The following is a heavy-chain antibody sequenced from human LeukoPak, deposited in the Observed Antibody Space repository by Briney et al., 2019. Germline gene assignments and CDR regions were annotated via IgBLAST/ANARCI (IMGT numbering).Heavy chain of an antibody. CDR2: IYYSGST. V-gene: IGHV4-59*08. CDR1: GGSISSYY. CDR3: ARHSATYYDFWSGYYTFDY. Sequence: SETLSLTCTVSGGSISSYYWSWIRQPPGKGLEWIGYIYYSGSTNYNPSLKSRVTISVDTSKNQFSLKLSSVTVADTAVYYCARHSATYYDFWSGYYTFDYWGQGTLVTVSS. J-gene: IGHJ4*02. D-gene: IGHD3-3*01.